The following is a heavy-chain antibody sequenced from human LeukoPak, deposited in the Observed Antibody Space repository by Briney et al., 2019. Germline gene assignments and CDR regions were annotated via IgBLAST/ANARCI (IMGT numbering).Heavy chain of an antibody. CDR3: AKGSCYDSSGSFYFDY. Sequence: GGSLRLSCAASGFTFSSYAMSWVRQAPGKGLEWVSGISGSGDNTYYADSVKGRFTISRDNSKNTLYVQVNSLGTEDTAAYYCAKGSCYDSSGSFYFDYWGQGTLVTVSS. V-gene: IGHV3-23*01. J-gene: IGHJ4*02. D-gene: IGHD3-22*01. CDR1: GFTFSSYA. CDR2: ISGSGDNT.